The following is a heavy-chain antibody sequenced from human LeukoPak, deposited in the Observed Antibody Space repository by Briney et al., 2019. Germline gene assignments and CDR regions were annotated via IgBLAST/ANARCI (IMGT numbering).Heavy chain of an antibody. V-gene: IGHV3-7*01. J-gene: IGHJ4*02. CDR3: TRGWSPIL. CDR2: IKQDASET. Sequence: GGSLRLSCAVSGFTISSFWMSWVRQPPGKGLEWVATIKQDASETHYVDSVKGRFTISRDNAKNSLCLHMDSLRAEDTAVYYCTRGWSPILWGQGTLVTVSS. D-gene: IGHD6-13*01. CDR1: GFTISSFW.